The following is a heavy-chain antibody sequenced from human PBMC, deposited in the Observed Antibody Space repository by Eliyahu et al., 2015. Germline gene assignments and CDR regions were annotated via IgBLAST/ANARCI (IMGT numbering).Heavy chain of an antibody. Sequence: EVQLVDSGGRVIRPGGSLRLSCLVSGFTFDDYGMNWVRQAPGKGLGWVSSINWNGDVTRYADSVKGRFTISRDNAKNSLYLQMNSLRAEDTALYYCAKDASETPTYGMDVWGQGTTVTVSS. CDR1: GFTFDDYG. CDR2: INWNGDVT. V-gene: IGHV3-20*04. CDR3: AKDASETPTYGMDV. J-gene: IGHJ6*02.